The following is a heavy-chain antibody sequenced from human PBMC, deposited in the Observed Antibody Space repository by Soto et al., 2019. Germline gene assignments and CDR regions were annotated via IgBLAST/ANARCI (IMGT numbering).Heavy chain of an antibody. D-gene: IGHD3-10*01. J-gene: IGHJ6*02. CDR3: ASDLSGRADV. Sequence: PGGSLRLSCAASGFSFSSYWMHWVRQVPGKGLVWVARMNEDGGTTDYADSVKGRFTISRDNAKNTLYLQMNSLRVEDTDVYYCASDLSGRADVWGQGTKVTVSS. CDR1: GFSFSSYW. V-gene: IGHV3-74*01. CDR2: MNEDGGTT.